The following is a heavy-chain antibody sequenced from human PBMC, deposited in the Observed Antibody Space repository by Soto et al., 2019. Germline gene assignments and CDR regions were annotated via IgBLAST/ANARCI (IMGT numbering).Heavy chain of an antibody. J-gene: IGHJ5*02. CDR2: IYPGNSNT. D-gene: IGHD2-15*01. V-gene: IGHV5-51*01. Sequence: GESLKISCKGSGYGFSIHWLDWLRQMPGKGLEWVGIIYPGNSNTMYSPSFQGHVTISADTALSTTYLQWDTLSAEDTAVYHCAKNQGVELLPLATVDWFDPWGQGSVVTVSS. CDR1: GYGFSIHW. CDR3: AKNQGVELLPLATVDWFDP.